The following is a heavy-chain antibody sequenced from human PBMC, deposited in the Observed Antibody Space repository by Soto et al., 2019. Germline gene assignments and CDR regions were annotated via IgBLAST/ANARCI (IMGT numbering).Heavy chain of an antibody. CDR3: AKGIVVVPAAAPAIDY. D-gene: IGHD2-2*01. CDR2: ISYDGSNK. J-gene: IGHJ4*02. CDR1: GFTFSSYG. V-gene: IGHV3-30*18. Sequence: GGSLRLSCAASGFTFSSYGMHWVRQAPGKGLEWVAVISYDGSNKYYADSVKGRFTISRDNSKNTLYLQMNSLRAEDTAVYYCAKGIVVVPAAAPAIDYWGQGTLVTVSS.